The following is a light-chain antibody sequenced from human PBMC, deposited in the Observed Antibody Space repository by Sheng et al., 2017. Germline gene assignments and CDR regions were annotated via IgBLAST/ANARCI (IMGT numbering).Light chain of an antibody. CDR2: LAS. CDR3: QQGFNAPWT. Sequence: DIQLTQSPSSLSASVGDRVTITCRASRGMSRYLNWYQQKPGKAPKLLLYLASTLQSGVPSRFSGSGSGTDFTLTISSLQPEDSATYYCQQGFNAPWTFGQGTKGGNQ. CDR1: RGMSRY. J-gene: IGKJ1*01. V-gene: IGKV1-39*01.